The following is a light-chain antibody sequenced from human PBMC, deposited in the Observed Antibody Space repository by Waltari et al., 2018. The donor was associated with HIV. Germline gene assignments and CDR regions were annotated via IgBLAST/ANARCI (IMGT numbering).Light chain of an antibody. Sequence: QSVLTQPPSVSGAPGQRVTIACTGGSSHIGAGYDVPWYRKFPGTAPKLLIYDTKKRPSGVPDRFSGSKSGTSASLAITGLQAEDEADYYCQSFDSSLSAVIFGGGTKLTVL. CDR1: SSHIGAGYD. CDR2: DTK. V-gene: IGLV1-40*01. CDR3: QSFDSSLSAVI. J-gene: IGLJ2*01.